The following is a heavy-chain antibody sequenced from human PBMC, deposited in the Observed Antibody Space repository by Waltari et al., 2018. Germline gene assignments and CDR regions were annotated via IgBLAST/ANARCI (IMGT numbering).Heavy chain of an antibody. D-gene: IGHD1-26*01. V-gene: IGHV4-4*02. Sequence: QLQLQQSGPGLVKPSESLFLSCAVSGDSVSNNYWCSWVRQPPGKGLEWIGQIHGTGKTNYNPSLESRVTVSMDTSNNQFSLRVTSPTAADTAVYFCARDRGRGLYLDSWGQGTLVTVS. J-gene: IGHJ4*02. CDR3: ARDRGRGLYLDS. CDR1: GDSVSNNYW. CDR2: IHGTGKT.